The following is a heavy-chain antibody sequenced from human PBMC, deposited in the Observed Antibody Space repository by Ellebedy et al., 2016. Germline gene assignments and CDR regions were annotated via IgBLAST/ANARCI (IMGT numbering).Heavy chain of an antibody. CDR3: AALQWLAPAWYFDL. CDR2: IFYSGSS. Sequence: SETLSLTCAVYGGSFSGYYWSWIRQPPGKGLEWIGYIFYSGSSNYNPSLKSRVTISVDTSKNQFSLKLSSVTAADTAVYYCAALQWLAPAWYFDLWGRGTLVTVSS. V-gene: IGHV4-59*08. D-gene: IGHD6-19*01. CDR1: GGSFSGYY. J-gene: IGHJ2*01.